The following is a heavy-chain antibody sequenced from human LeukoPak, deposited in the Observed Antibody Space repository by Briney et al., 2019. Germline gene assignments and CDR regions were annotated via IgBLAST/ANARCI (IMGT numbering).Heavy chain of an antibody. J-gene: IGHJ4*02. CDR3: AKVAVGATGHPPIDC. Sequence: GGSLRLSCAASGFTFSSYAMSWVRQAPGKGLEWVSFISGSDGSTYYADSVQGRFTISRDNSKNTLYLQVNSLRAEDTAVYYCAKVAVGATGHPPIDCWGQGALVTVSA. D-gene: IGHD1-26*01. V-gene: IGHV3-23*01. CDR1: GFTFSSYA. CDR2: ISGSDGST.